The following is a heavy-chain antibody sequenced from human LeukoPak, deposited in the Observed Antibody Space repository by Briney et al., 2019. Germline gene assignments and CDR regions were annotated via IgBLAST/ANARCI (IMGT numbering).Heavy chain of an antibody. D-gene: IGHD4-17*01. CDR2: ISSSGSTI. J-gene: IGHJ5*02. Sequence: PGGSLRLSCAASGFTFSSYEMNWVHQAPGKGLEWVSYISSSGSTIYYADSLKGRFTISGDNAKNSLYLQMNSLRAEDTAVYYCVRARGGDYVGHWGQGTLVTVSS. CDR3: VRARGGDYVGH. V-gene: IGHV3-48*03. CDR1: GFTFSSYE.